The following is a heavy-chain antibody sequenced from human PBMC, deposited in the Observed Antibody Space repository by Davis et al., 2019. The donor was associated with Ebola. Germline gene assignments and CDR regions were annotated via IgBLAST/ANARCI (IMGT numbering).Heavy chain of an antibody. Sequence: ASVKVSCKASGYTFTGYYMHWVRQAPGQGLEWMGWISAYNGNTNYAQKLQGRVTMTTDTSTSTAYMELRSLRSDDTAVYYCARYSGYEKFDYWGQGTLVTVSS. CDR2: ISAYNGNT. V-gene: IGHV1-18*04. D-gene: IGHD5-12*01. CDR3: ARYSGYEKFDY. CDR1: GYTFTGYY. J-gene: IGHJ4*02.